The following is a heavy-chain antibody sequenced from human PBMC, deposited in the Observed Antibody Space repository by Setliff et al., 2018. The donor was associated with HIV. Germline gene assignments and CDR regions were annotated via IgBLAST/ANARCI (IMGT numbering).Heavy chain of an antibody. CDR2: IDHSGST. V-gene: IGHV4-34*01. CDR1: GGSFSGYY. D-gene: IGHD2-15*01. CDR3: ATYGPNCRNITYDEGYYFDS. J-gene: IGHJ4*02. Sequence: SETLSLTCAVYGGSFSGYYWSWIRQAPGKGLEWIGEIDHSGSTNYNPSPKSQVTISVDTSKNHSSLRLNSVTAADTALYYCATYGPNCRNITYDEGYYFDSWGQGALVTVSS.